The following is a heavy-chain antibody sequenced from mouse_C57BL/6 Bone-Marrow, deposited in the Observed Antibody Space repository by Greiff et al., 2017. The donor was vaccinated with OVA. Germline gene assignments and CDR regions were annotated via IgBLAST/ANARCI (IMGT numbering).Heavy chain of an antibody. Sequence: EVQRVESGAELVRPGASVKLSCTASGFNIKDDYMHWVKQRPEQGLEWIGWIDPENGDTEYASKFQGKATITADTSSNTAYLQLSSLTSEDTAVYYCTTRGYSNYAMDYWGQGTSVTVSS. CDR2: IDPENGDT. J-gene: IGHJ4*01. D-gene: IGHD2-5*01. CDR1: GFNIKDDY. CDR3: TTRGYSNYAMDY. V-gene: IGHV14-4*01.